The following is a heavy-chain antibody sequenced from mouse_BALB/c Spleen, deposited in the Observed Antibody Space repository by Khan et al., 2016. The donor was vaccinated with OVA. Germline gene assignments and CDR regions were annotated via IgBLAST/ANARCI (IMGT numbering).Heavy chain of an antibody. J-gene: IGHJ3*01. D-gene: IGHD1-1*01. CDR2: VSTGGHYT. CDR3: ARLAYYYDSEGFAY. Sequence: VQLKESGGDVVKPGGSLKLSCAASGFTFSTYGMSWVRQTPDKRLEWVATVSTGGHYTYYPDTVKGRFTISRDNAKNTLYLQMSSLKSEDTAIFYCARLAYYYDSEGFAYWGQGTLVTGSA. CDR1: GFTFSTYG. V-gene: IGHV5-6*01.